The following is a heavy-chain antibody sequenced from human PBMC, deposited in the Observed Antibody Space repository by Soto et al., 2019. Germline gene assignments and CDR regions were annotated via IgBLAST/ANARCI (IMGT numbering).Heavy chain of an antibody. J-gene: IGHJ4*02. Sequence: QVQLQESGPGLVKPSQTLSLTCTVSGGSISSGGYYWSWIRQHPGKGLEWIGYIYYSGSTYYNPYLKSRVTISVDTSKNQFSLKLTSVTAEDTAVYYCARSGFKREDYFDYWGQGTLVTVSS. CDR1: GGSISSGGYY. V-gene: IGHV4-31*03. CDR3: ARSGFKREDYFDY. D-gene: IGHD1-26*01. CDR2: IYYSGST.